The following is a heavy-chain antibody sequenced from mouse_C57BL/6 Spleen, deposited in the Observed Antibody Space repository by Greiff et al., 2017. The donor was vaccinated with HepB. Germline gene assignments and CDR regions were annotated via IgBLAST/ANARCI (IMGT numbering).Heavy chain of an antibody. CDR1: GFTFSSYA. J-gene: IGHJ2*01. Sequence: EVQVVESGGGLVKPGGSLKLSCAASGFTFSSYAMSWVRQTPEKRLEWVATISDGGSYTYYPDNVKGRFTISRDNAKNNLYLQMSHLKSEDTAMYYCAREGNPGVFDYWGQGTTLTVSS. CDR3: AREGNPGVFDY. CDR2: ISDGGSYT. V-gene: IGHV5-4*01.